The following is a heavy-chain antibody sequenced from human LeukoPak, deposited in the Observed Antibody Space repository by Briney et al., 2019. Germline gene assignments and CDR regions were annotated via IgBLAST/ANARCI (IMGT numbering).Heavy chain of an antibody. CDR2: IIPIFGTA. CDR3: ARPTGYYDSSGYYYSDAFDI. D-gene: IGHD3-22*01. Sequence: ASVKVSCKASGGTFSSYAISWVRLAPGQGLEWMGGIIPIFGTANYAQKFQGRVTITADESTSTAYMELSSLRSEDTAVYYCARPTGYYDSSGYYYSDAFDIWGQGTMVTVSS. CDR1: GGTFSSYA. V-gene: IGHV1-69*01. J-gene: IGHJ3*02.